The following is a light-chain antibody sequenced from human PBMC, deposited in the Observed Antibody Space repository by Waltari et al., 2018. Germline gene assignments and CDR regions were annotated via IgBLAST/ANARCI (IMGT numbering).Light chain of an antibody. CDR2: DVS. J-gene: IGLJ3*02. CDR1: SSDVVFYNY. Sequence: QSALTQPASVSGSPGQSITISCTGTSSDVVFYNYVSWYQQHPGKAPKLMIYDVSERPSGVSNRFSGSKSGNTASLTISGLQAEDEADYYCNSYAGSSSWVFGGGTKLTVL. CDR3: NSYAGSSSWV. V-gene: IGLV2-14*01.